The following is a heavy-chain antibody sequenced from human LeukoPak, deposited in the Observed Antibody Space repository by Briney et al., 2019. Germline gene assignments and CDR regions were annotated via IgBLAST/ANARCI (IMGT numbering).Heavy chain of an antibody. J-gene: IGHJ6*02. CDR3: ANSRSYGSGSYRPYYYYGMDV. V-gene: IGHV3-30*18. CDR1: GFTFSSYG. CDR2: ISYDGSNK. Sequence: GRSLRLSCAASGFTFSSYGMHWVRQAPGKGLEWVAVISYDGSNKYYADSVKGRFTISRDNSKNTLYLQMNSLRAEDTAVYYCANSRSYGSGSYRPYYYYGMDVWAQGTTVTVSS. D-gene: IGHD3-10*01.